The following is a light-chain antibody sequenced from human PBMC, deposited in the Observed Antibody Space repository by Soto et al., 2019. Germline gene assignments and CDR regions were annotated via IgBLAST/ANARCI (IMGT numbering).Light chain of an antibody. Sequence: EIVLTQSPGTLSLFPGERATLSCRASQSISSNYLAWYQQKPGQAPRLLIHGASNRATGIPDRFSGAGFGTDFTLTISRLEPEDFAVYYCHQYGSAPAWTFGQGTKVEIK. J-gene: IGKJ1*01. CDR2: GAS. CDR3: HQYGSAPAWT. V-gene: IGKV3-20*01. CDR1: QSISSNY.